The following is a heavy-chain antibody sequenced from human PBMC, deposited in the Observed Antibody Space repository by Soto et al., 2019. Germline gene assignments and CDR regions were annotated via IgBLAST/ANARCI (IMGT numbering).Heavy chain of an antibody. V-gene: IGHV3-30*18. J-gene: IGHJ6*03. Sequence: QVQLVESGGGVVQPGRSLRLSCAASGFTFSSYGMHWVRQAPGTGLEWVAVISYDGSKKYYADSVKGRFTVSRDNSKNTLYLQMTSLRAEDTAVYYCAKFLYPYSYGSGSYINYYMDVWGKGTTVTVSS. CDR1: GFTFSSYG. CDR2: ISYDGSKK. CDR3: AKFLYPYSYGSGSYINYYMDV. D-gene: IGHD3-10*01.